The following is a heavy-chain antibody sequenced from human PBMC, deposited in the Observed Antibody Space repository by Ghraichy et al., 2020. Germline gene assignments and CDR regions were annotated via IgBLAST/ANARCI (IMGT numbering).Heavy chain of an antibody. J-gene: IGHJ4*02. CDR3: AEAEGYYYESSGYYGC. Sequence: GGSLRLSCAASGFTFSIYAMSWVRQAPGKGLEWVSSISGSGGSTDYADSVKGPFTISRDNSKNTLYLQMNSLRAEDTAVYYCAEAEGYYYESSGYYGCWGQGTLVTVPS. V-gene: IGHV3-23*01. CDR1: GFTFSIYA. CDR2: ISGSGGST. D-gene: IGHD3-22*01.